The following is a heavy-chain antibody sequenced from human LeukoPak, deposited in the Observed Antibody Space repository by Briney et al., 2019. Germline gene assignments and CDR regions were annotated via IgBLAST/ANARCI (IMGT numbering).Heavy chain of an antibody. J-gene: IGHJ4*02. CDR1: GFTFSSKS. D-gene: IGHD3-10*01. CDR3: AKGDGSGSFLIDY. CDR2: ISSDGSRK. V-gene: IGHV3-30-3*01. Sequence: PGRSLRLSCVAPGFTFSSKSLHWVRQPPGRGLEWVPFISSDGSRKYYGDFVEGRFTVSRDNSMHTLYLQVDTLRAEDTAMYYCAKGDGSGSFLIDYWGQGTLVTVSS.